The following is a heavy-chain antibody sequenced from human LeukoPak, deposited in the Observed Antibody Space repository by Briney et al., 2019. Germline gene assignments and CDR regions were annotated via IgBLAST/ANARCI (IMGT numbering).Heavy chain of an antibody. D-gene: IGHD6-19*01. Sequence: GASVKVSCKASGCTFTSSALNWVRQAPGQGLEWMGWINTNTGNPTYAQGFTGRFVFSLDTSVSTAYLHISSLEAEDTAIYYCATDLKKGDSGCFDYWGQGTLVTVSS. J-gene: IGHJ4*02. CDR1: GCTFTSSA. CDR2: INTNTGNP. CDR3: ATDLKKGDSGCFDY. V-gene: IGHV7-4-1*02.